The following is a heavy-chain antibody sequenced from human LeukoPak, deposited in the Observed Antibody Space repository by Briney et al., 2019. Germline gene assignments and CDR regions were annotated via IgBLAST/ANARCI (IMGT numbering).Heavy chain of an antibody. D-gene: IGHD5-18*01. CDR3: ARERGYGYGVIDY. CDR2: INHSGST. J-gene: IGHJ4*02. Sequence: SETLSLTCTVSGYSISSGYYWSWIRQPPGKGLEWIGEINHSGSTNYNPSLKSRVTISVDTSKNQFSLKLSSVTAADTAVYYCARERGYGYGVIDYWGQGTLVTVSS. CDR1: GYSISSGYY. V-gene: IGHV4-38-2*02.